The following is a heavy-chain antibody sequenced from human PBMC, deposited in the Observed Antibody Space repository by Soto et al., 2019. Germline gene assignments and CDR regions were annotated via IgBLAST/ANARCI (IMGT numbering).Heavy chain of an antibody. V-gene: IGHV1-69*13. CDR1: GGTFSSYA. CDR2: IIPIFGTA. Sequence: SVKVSCKASGGTFSSYAISWVRQAPGQGLEWMGGIIPIFGTANYAQKFQGRVTITADESTSTAYMELSSLRSEDTAVYYCARLALLGDRPYYFDYCGQVTTVIVCS. CDR3: ARLALLGDRPYYFDY. D-gene: IGHD2-21*02. J-gene: IGHJ4*02.